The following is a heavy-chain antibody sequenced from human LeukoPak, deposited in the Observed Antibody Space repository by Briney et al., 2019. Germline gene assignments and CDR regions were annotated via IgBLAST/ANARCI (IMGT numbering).Heavy chain of an antibody. CDR2: IWFDGSQT. Sequence: GGSLRLSCAASGFSFSSYGMHWVRQAPGKGLEWLTFIWFDGSQTYYADSVKGRLTISRDNSKNTLYLQMYSLRTEDTAMYYCAKCSAGNCDIDYWGQGTLVTVSP. CDR3: AKCSAGNCDIDY. CDR1: GFSFSSYG. D-gene: IGHD2-15*01. V-gene: IGHV3-30*02. J-gene: IGHJ4*02.